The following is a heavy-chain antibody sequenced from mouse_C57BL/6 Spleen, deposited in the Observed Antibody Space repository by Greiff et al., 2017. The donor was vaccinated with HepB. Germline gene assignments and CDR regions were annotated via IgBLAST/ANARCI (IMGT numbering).Heavy chain of an antibody. J-gene: IGHJ1*03. V-gene: IGHV1-18*01. CDR2: INPNNGGT. D-gene: IGHD4-1*01. CDR3: ARGPNWDGYFDV. Sequence: VQLQQSGPELVKPGASVKIPCKASGYTFTDYNMDWVKQSHGKSLEWIGDINPNNGGTIYNQKFKGKATLTVDKSSSTAYMELRSLTSEDTAVYYCARGPNWDGYFDVWGTGTTVTVSS. CDR1: GYTFTDYN.